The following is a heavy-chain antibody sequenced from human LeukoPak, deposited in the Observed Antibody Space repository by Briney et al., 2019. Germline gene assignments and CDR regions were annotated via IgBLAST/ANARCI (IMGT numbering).Heavy chain of an antibody. CDR3: ARARLLWFGESQRFLDY. D-gene: IGHD3-10*01. J-gene: IGHJ4*02. CDR2: ISSSGSTI. CDR1: GFTFSSYE. Sequence: GGSLRLSCAASGFTFSSYEMNWVRQAPGKGLEWVPHISSSGSTIYYADSVKGRFTISRDNAKNSLYLQMNSLRAEDTAVYYCARARLLWFGESQRFLDYWGQGTLVTVSS. V-gene: IGHV3-48*03.